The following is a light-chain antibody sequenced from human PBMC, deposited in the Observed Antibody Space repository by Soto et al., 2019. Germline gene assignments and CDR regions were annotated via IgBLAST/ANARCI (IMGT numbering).Light chain of an antibody. CDR2: DTS. Sequence: ETEMTQSPGTLSVSLGERATLSCRASQSVSIHLAWYQQKPGQAPRLLIYDTSTRATGIPARFSGSGSGTEFTLTISSLQSEDFAVYYCQQYSNWPPITFGQGTRLEIK. V-gene: IGKV3-15*01. J-gene: IGKJ5*01. CDR1: QSVSIH. CDR3: QQYSNWPPIT.